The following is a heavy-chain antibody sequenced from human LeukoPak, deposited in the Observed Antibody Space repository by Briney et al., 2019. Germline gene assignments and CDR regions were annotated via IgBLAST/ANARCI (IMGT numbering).Heavy chain of an antibody. V-gene: IGHV3-7*05. CDR3: ARAGYSYGYVGWFDP. CDR2: IKQDGSEK. CDR1: GFTFSSHR. D-gene: IGHD5-18*01. J-gene: IGHJ5*02. Sequence: PGGSLRLSCAASGFTFSSHRMSWVRQAPGKGLEWVAYIKQDGSEKSYVDSVKGRFTISRDNAKNSLYLQMNSLSPDDTAVYYCARAGYSYGYVGWFDPWGQGTLVTVSS.